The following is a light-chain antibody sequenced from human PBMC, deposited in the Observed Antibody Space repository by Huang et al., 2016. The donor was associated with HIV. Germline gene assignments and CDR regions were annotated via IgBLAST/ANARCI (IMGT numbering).Light chain of an antibody. Sequence: EFVLTQSPDTLSLSPGERATLSCRASQSVSKYLAWYQQEPGQSPRLLIYGASNRAAGIPARFSGCGSGTDFTLSISSLEPEDFAVYYCQQRDNWPPMYTFGQGTKLGIK. V-gene: IGKV3-11*01. J-gene: IGKJ2*01. CDR3: QQRDNWPPMYT. CDR2: GAS. CDR1: QSVSKY.